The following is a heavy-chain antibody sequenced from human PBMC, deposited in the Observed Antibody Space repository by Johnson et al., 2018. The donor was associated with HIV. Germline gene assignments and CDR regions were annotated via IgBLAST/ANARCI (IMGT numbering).Heavy chain of an antibody. D-gene: IGHD6-13*01. CDR2: IYSGGNT. CDR1: GFTFDDYG. J-gene: IGHJ3*02. V-gene: IGHV3-66*01. Sequence: VLLVESGGGLVQPGGSLRLSCAASGFTFDDYGMSWVRQAPGKGLEWVSIIYSGGNTYYADSVKGRFTISRDNSKNSLFLQMNSLRVEDTAVYYCARSGGYPNAFDMWGQGTLVTVPA. CDR3: ARSGGYPNAFDM.